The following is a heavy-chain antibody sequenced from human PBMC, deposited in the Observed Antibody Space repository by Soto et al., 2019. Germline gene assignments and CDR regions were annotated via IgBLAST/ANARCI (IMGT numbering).Heavy chain of an antibody. V-gene: IGHV5-51*01. J-gene: IGHJ4*02. CDR1: GYRFTNYW. Sequence: GESLKISCKVSGYRFTNYWIGWVRQMPGKGLEWMGIIYPGDSDTRYSPSFQGQVTISATKSISTAYLHWTALKVSDTAIYYCARRVGSNWSFDYWGQGTLVTVSS. CDR3: ARRVGSNWSFDY. CDR2: IYPGDSDT. D-gene: IGHD2-2*01.